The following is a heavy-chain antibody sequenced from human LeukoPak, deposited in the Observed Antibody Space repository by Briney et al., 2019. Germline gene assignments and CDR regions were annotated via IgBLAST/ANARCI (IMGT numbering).Heavy chain of an antibody. CDR2: IIPILGIA. J-gene: IGHJ4*02. CDR1: GGTFSSYA. Sequence: SVKVSCKASGGTFSSYAISWVRQPPGQGLEWMGRIIPILGIANYAQKFQGRVTITADKSTSTAYMELSSLRSEDTAVYYCARGYGGNSTKFDYWGQGTLVTVSS. V-gene: IGHV1-69*04. D-gene: IGHD4-23*01. CDR3: ARGYGGNSTKFDY.